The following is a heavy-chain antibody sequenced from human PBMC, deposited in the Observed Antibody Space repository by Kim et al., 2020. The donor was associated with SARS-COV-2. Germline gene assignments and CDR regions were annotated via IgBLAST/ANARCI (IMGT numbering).Heavy chain of an antibody. CDR2: ISYDGSNK. D-gene: IGHD6-6*01. CDR1: GFTFSSYA. V-gene: IGHV3-30-3*01. Sequence: GGSLRLSCAASGFTFSSYAMHWVRQAPGKGLEWVAVISYDGSNKYYADSVKGRFTISRDNSKNTLYLQMNSLRAEDTAVYYCARPPREYSSSRGWFDPWGQGTLVTVSS. J-gene: IGHJ5*02. CDR3: ARPPREYSSSRGWFDP.